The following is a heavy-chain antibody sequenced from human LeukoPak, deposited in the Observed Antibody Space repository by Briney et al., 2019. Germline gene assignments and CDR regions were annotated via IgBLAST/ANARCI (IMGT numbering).Heavy chain of an antibody. CDR3: ARDRYCSSTNCYRDFDY. J-gene: IGHJ4*02. Sequence: GGSLRLSCAASGFTFSSYEMNWVRQAPGKGLEWVSYISSSGSTIYYADSVKGRFTISRDNAKNSLYLQMNSLRAEDTAVYYCARDRYCSSTNCYRDFDYWGQGTLVTVS. CDR1: GFTFSSYE. CDR2: ISSSGSTI. V-gene: IGHV3-48*03. D-gene: IGHD2-2*01.